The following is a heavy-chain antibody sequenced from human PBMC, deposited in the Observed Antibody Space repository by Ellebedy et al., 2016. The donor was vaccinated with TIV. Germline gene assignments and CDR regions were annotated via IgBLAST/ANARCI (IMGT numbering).Heavy chain of an antibody. V-gene: IGHV4-59*11. Sequence: MPSETLSLTCTVSGGSITDHYWTWIRQPPGKGLAWIGYIYYSGSTNINPSLKSRVTISLDTSKKQFSLKLRSMTAADTAVYFCAREHRVISNYYFDNWGQGTLVTVSS. J-gene: IGHJ4*02. CDR3: AREHRVISNYYFDN. D-gene: IGHD2-21*01. CDR1: GGSITDHY. CDR2: IYYSGST.